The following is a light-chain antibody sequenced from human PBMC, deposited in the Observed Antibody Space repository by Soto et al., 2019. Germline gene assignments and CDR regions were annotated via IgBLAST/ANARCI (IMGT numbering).Light chain of an antibody. CDR3: QQYGSFPSRFA. CDR1: QTVTSNR. V-gene: IGKV3-20*01. J-gene: IGKJ3*01. CDR2: GAS. Sequence: EMVLTQSPGTLSSSPGERATLSCRASQTVTSNRLAWYQQKHGQAPRLLIYGASMRATGIPDMVSGSGSGTDFTLTISSMKPEEFAVYYCQQYGSFPSRFAFGPGTTLDTK.